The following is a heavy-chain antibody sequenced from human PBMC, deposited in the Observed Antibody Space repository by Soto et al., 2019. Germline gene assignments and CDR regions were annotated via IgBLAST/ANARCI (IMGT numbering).Heavy chain of an antibody. Sequence: QVQLVQSGAEVKKPGASVKVSCKASGYTFTSYAMHWVRQAPGQRLEWMGWINAGNGNTKYSQKFQGRVTIIRDTAASTAYMALSSLRSEDTAVYYCASRQVVAGTNDYYYGMDVWGQGTTVTVS. J-gene: IGHJ6*02. CDR3: ASRQVVAGTNDYYYGMDV. CDR1: GYTFTSYA. CDR2: INAGNGNT. D-gene: IGHD6-19*01. V-gene: IGHV1-3*01.